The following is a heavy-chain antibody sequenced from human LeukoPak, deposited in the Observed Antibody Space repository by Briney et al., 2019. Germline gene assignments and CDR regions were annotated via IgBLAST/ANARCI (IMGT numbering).Heavy chain of an antibody. CDR2: INSDASST. Sequence: GGSLRLSCAASGFSFSTSWMHWVRQVPGKGLVWVSLINSDASSTTYADSVKGRFTISRDNAKNSLYLQMNSLRAEDTALYYCASEGFYDSSGYGGVAFDIWGQGTMVTVSS. V-gene: IGHV3-74*03. J-gene: IGHJ3*02. CDR1: GFSFSTSW. CDR3: ASEGFYDSSGYGGVAFDI. D-gene: IGHD3-22*01.